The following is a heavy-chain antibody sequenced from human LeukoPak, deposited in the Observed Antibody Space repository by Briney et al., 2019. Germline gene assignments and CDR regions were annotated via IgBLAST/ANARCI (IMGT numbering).Heavy chain of an antibody. Sequence: EGSLRLSCVDSGFIFSSYWMTWVRQAPGKGLEWVANIKPDGSEKSYVDSVRGRFTISRDNAKNSLYLQMNSLRAEDTAVYYCANGKYYYPYWGQGTLVAVSS. V-gene: IGHV3-7*01. CDR2: IKPDGSEK. CDR1: GFIFSSYW. CDR3: ANGKYYYPY. J-gene: IGHJ4*02. D-gene: IGHD3-10*01.